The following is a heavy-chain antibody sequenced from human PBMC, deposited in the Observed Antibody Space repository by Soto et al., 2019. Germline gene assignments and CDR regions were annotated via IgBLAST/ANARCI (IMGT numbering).Heavy chain of an antibody. J-gene: IGHJ4*02. V-gene: IGHV3-21*01. CDR3: ARVASSRLINHPYDY. CDR2: ISSSSSYI. D-gene: IGHD6-13*01. Sequence: EVQLVESGGGLVKPGGSLRLSCAASGFTFSSYSMNWVRQAPGKGLEWVSSISSSSSYIYYADSVKGRFTISRDNAKNSLYLQMNSLRAEDTAVYYCARVASSRLINHPYDYWGQGNLVTVSS. CDR1: GFTFSSYS.